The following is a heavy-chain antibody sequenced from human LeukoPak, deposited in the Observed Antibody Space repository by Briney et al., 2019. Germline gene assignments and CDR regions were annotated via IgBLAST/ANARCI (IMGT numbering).Heavy chain of an antibody. J-gene: IGHJ4*02. CDR3: ARGRRGPFDY. Sequence: SETLSLTCAVYGGSFSGYYWSWIRQPPGKGLEWIGEINHSGSTNYNPSLKSRVTISVDTSKNQFSLKLSSVTAADTAVYYCARGRRGPFDYWGQGTLVTVSS. CDR1: GGSFSGYY. V-gene: IGHV4-34*01. CDR2: INHSGST.